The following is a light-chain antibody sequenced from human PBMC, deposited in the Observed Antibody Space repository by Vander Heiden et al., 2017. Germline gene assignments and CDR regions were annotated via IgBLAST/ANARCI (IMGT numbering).Light chain of an antibody. CDR2: LDH. V-gene: IGLV1-44*01. CDR3: AVRDDNLRAVV. J-gene: IGLJ3*02. Sequence: QSVLTQPPSASGTPGQRGSISCSGRSSNIGSHTVNWYQQYPGAAPKLLIYLDHQRPSGVADRFSGSKSGTSASLAISGLQYEDEADYYCAVRDDNLRAVVFGGGTKLTVL. CDR1: SSNIGSHT.